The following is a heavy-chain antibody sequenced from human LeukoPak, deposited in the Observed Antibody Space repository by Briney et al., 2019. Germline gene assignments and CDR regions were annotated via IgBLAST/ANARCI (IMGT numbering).Heavy chain of an antibody. Sequence: ASVKVSCKASGYTFTSYGISWVRQAPGQGLEWMGWISAYNGNTNYAQKLQGRVTMTTDTSTSTANMELRSLRSDDTAVYYCARGYSSEGYGMDVWGQGTTVTVSS. CDR1: GYTFTSYG. D-gene: IGHD6-19*01. V-gene: IGHV1-18*01. CDR2: ISAYNGNT. J-gene: IGHJ6*02. CDR3: ARGYSSEGYGMDV.